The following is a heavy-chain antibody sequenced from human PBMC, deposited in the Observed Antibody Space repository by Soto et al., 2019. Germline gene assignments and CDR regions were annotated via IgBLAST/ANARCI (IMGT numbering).Heavy chain of an antibody. D-gene: IGHD6-13*01. J-gene: IGHJ5*02. Sequence: FETLSLTCNVSGGSISNCYWNWSRRPPGKGLQWIGSIYDSGSTNYNPSLKSRVTISVDTSKNQVSLKLSSVTAAHTAVYYCARHGYSSSWYRVGWFDPWGQRTLVTAPQ. CDR1: GGSISNCY. V-gene: IGHV4-59*08. CDR3: ARHGYSSSWYRVGWFDP. CDR2: IYDSGST.